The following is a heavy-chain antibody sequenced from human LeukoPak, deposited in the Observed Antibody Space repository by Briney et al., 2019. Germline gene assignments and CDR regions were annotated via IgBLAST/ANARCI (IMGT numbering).Heavy chain of an antibody. Sequence: SGGSLRLSCAASGFTFSDYYMSWIRQAPGKGLEWVSYISSSGSTIYYADSVKGRFTISRDNAKNSLYLQMNSLRDEDTAVYYCAREITAPFYGMDAWGQGTTVTVSS. D-gene: IGHD3-16*01. J-gene: IGHJ6*02. CDR2: ISSSGSTI. CDR3: AREITAPFYGMDA. V-gene: IGHV3-11*04. CDR1: GFTFSDYY.